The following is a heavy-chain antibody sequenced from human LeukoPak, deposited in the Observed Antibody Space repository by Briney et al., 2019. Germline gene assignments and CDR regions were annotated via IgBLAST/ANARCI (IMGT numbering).Heavy chain of an antibody. D-gene: IGHD3-10*01. V-gene: IGHV4-59*08. Sequence: SETLSLTCTVSGGSISSYYWSWIRQPPGKGLEWIGYIYYSGSTNYNPSLKSRVTISVDTSKNQFSLKLSSVTAADTAVYYCASRNYYSSGRPFDYWGQGTLVTVSS. CDR2: IYYSGST. J-gene: IGHJ4*02. CDR1: GGSISSYY. CDR3: ASRNYYSSGRPFDY.